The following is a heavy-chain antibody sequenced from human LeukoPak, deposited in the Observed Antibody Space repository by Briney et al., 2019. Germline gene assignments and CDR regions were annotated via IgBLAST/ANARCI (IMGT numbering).Heavy chain of an antibody. J-gene: IGHJ3*02. V-gene: IGHV3-66*01. CDR3: ARDSKYAFDI. CDR1: GFTVSSNY. Sequence: GGPLRLSCAVSGFTVSSNYMSWVRQAPGKGLEWVSIIYSGGSTYYADSVKGRFTISRDNSKNILYLQMNSLRAEDTAVYYCARDSKYAFDIWGQGTMVTVSS. CDR2: IYSGGST.